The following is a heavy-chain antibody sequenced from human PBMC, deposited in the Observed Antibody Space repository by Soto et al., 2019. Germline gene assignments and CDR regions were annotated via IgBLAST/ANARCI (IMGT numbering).Heavy chain of an antibody. V-gene: IGHV4-34*01. CDR1: GGSFSGYY. CDR3: ARDDWFDP. Sequence: PSETLSLTCAVYGGSFSGYYWSWIRQPPGKGLEWIGEINHSGSTNYIPSLKSRVTISVDTSKNQFSLKLSSVTAADTAVYYCARDDWFDPWGQGTLVTVSS. CDR2: INHSGST. J-gene: IGHJ5*02.